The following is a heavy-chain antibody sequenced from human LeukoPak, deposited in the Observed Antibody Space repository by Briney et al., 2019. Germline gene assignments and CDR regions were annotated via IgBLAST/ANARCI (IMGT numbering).Heavy chain of an antibody. Sequence: PGGSLRLSCAASGLTFSSYWMSWVRQATGKGLEWVANIKQDGSEKYYVDSVKGRFTISRDNAKNSLYLQMNSLRAEDTAVYYCAREGYSYLVYYFDYWGQGTLVTVSS. CDR3: AREGYSYLVYYFDY. J-gene: IGHJ4*02. V-gene: IGHV3-7*01. CDR2: IKQDGSEK. D-gene: IGHD5-18*01. CDR1: GLTFSSYW.